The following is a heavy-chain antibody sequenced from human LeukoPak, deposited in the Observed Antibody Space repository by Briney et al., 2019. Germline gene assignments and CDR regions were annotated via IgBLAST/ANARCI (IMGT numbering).Heavy chain of an antibody. CDR3: ARDNKWNSSGFAQRYYYYMDV. J-gene: IGHJ6*03. Sequence: PVASVKVSCKASGYTFTSYYMHWVRQAPGQGLEWMGIINPSGGSTSYAQKFQGRVTMTRDMSTSTVYMELSSLRSEDTAVYYCARDNKWNSSGFAQRYYYYMDVWGKGTTVTVSS. CDR2: INPSGGST. D-gene: IGHD6-19*01. V-gene: IGHV1-46*01. CDR1: GYTFTSYY.